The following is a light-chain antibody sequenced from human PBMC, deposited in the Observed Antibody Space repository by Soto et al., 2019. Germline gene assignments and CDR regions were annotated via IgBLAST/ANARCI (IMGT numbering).Light chain of an antibody. J-gene: IGKJ1*01. CDR3: QQYNDNWT. Sequence: DIQMTQSPSTLSASVGDRVTITCRASQSISSWWAWYQQKPGTAPKLLIYKASTLHTVVPSRFSGSGSGTEFTLTISSLQPDDFATYYCQQYNDNWTFGQGTKVEIK. CDR1: QSISSW. CDR2: KAS. V-gene: IGKV1-5*03.